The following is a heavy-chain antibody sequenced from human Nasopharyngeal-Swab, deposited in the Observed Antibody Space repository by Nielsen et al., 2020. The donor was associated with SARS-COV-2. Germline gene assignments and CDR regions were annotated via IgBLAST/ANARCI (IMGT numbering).Heavy chain of an antibody. J-gene: IGHJ4*02. CDR3: ARAGGGYSYADY. CDR2: ISYDGSNK. CDR1: GFTFSSYA. V-gene: IGHV3-30-3*01. Sequence: GESLKISCAASGFTFSSYAMHWVRQAPGKGLEWVAVISYDGSNKYYADSVKGRFTISRDNSKNTLYPQMNSLRAEDTAVYYCARAGGGYSYADYWGQGTLVTVSS. D-gene: IGHD5-18*01.